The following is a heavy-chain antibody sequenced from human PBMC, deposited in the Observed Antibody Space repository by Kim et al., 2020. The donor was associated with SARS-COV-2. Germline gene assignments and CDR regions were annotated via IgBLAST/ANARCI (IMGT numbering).Heavy chain of an antibody. V-gene: IGHV4-39*01. CDR2: IYYSGST. CDR3: ATLKTSARGFFDH. CDR1: GGSISTRGFY. Sequence: SETLSLTCTVSGGSISTRGFYWGWIRQSPGKGLEWIGSIYYSGSTYYNPSLRSRLTISVDTSKNQFSLKLGSVTAADTAVYYCATLKTSARGFFDHWC. J-gene: IGHJ5*02.